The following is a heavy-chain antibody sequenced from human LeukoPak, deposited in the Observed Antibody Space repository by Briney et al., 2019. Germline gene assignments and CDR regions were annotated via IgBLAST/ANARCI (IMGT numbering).Heavy chain of an antibody. Sequence: SETLSLTCTVSGGSISSYYWSWIRQPPGKGLEWIGYIYYSGSTNYNPSLKSRVTISVDTSKNQFSLKLSSVTAADTAVYYCARLVVVPPYYYYYMDVWGKGTTVTVSS. CDR2: IYYSGST. CDR3: ARLVVVPPYYYYYMDV. D-gene: IGHD2-15*01. J-gene: IGHJ6*03. V-gene: IGHV4-59*01. CDR1: GGSISSYY.